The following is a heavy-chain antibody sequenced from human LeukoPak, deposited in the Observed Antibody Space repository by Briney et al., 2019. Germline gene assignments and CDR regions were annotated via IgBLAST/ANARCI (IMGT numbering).Heavy chain of an antibody. Sequence: GGSLRLSCAASGFTFGSYSMNWVRQAPGKGLEWVSSISSSSSYIYYADSVKGRFTISRDDAKNSLYLQMNSLRAEDTAVYYCPRSTPGYCSTTSCYFPDSESFYSWGPGTLGTVSP. CDR2: ISSSSSYI. CDR1: GFTFGSYS. J-gene: IGHJ4*02. CDR3: PRSTPGYCSTTSCYFPDSESFYS. V-gene: IGHV3-21*01. D-gene: IGHD2-2*01.